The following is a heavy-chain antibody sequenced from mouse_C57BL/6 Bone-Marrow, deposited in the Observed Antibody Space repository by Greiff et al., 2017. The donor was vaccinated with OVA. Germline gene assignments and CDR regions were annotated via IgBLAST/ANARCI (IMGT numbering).Heavy chain of an antibody. Sequence: VQLQQPGAELVRPGSSVKLSCKASGYTFTSYWMHWVKQRPIQGLEWIGNIDPSDSDTHYNQKFKDKATLTVDKSSSTAYMQLSSLTSEDSAVYYCARRSSYGYYAMDYWGQGTSVTVSS. V-gene: IGHV1-52*01. D-gene: IGHD1-1*01. J-gene: IGHJ4*01. CDR3: ARRSSYGYYAMDY. CDR1: GYTFTSYW. CDR2: IDPSDSDT.